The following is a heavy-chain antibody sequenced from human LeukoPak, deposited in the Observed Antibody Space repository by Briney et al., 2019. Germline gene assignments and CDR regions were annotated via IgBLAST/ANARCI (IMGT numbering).Heavy chain of an antibody. Sequence: QSGGSLRLSCAASGFTFSNYWMHWVRQAPGKGLVWVSRVNSDGSSRNYADSVKGRFTISRDNAKNTLYLQMNSLRAEDTAVYYCASASSHCIAAGGDYWGQGTLVTVSS. J-gene: IGHJ4*02. CDR1: GFTFSNYW. CDR3: ASASSHCIAAGGDY. CDR2: VNSDGSSR. V-gene: IGHV3-74*01. D-gene: IGHD6-13*01.